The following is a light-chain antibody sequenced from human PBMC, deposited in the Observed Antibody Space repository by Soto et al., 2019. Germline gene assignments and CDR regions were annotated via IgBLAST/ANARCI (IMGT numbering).Light chain of an antibody. CDR3: AAWEDSLNGVV. CDR1: RSNIGSNT. J-gene: IGLJ2*01. CDR2: SNN. Sequence: QSVLTQPPLASGTPGQRVTISCSGSRSNIGSNTVNWYQQLPGTAPKLLSYSNNQRPSGVPDRFSGYKSGTSASLAISGLHSEDEADYYCAAWEDSLNGVVFGGGTKLTVL. V-gene: IGLV1-44*01.